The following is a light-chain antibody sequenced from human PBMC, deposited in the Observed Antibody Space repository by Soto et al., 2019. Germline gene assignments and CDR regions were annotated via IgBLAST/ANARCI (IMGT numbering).Light chain of an antibody. CDR1: EDVSSK. CDR2: DAS. CDR3: LQYDTWPTGT. Sequence: IFMTQSPATLSVSPGGRATLSCRASEDVSSKLAWYQQKPGLPPRLVIYDASTRATGIPGRFSGSGSGKDFTLGIRRRQSEDLTNYYCLQYDTWPTGTIGQGAKVDI. V-gene: IGKV3-15*01. J-gene: IGKJ1*01.